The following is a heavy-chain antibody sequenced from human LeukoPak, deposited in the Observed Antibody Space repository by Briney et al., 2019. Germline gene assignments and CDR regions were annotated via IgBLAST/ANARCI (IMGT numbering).Heavy chain of an antibody. J-gene: IGHJ2*01. V-gene: IGHV3-21*01. CDR2: ISTSSSYI. CDR3: ARGHISSTGHDWFFDF. CDR1: GFTFSTYY. Sequence: GGSLRLSCAASGFTFSTYYMSWVRQAPGKGLEWVSSISTSSSYIYYADSVKGRFTISRDNAKNSLYLQMSSLRAEDTAVYYCARGHISSTGHDWFFDFWGRGTLVTVSS. D-gene: IGHD2-2*01.